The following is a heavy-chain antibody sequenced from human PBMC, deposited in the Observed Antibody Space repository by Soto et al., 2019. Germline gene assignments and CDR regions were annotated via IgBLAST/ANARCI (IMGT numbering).Heavy chain of an antibody. CDR2: VYHTGST. Sequence: QVQLQESGPGLVKPSQTLSLSCTVSGDSMSRGDYYWSWIRLPPGKGLEWIGFVYHTGSTYYSPSLKGRVDISVDTSKNQFSLKLNSVTAADTAVYYCARDPLYDYGDLSHVFDMWGQGTMVTVSS. D-gene: IGHD4-17*01. CDR3: ARDPLYDYGDLSHVFDM. CDR1: GDSMSRGDYY. J-gene: IGHJ3*02. V-gene: IGHV4-30-4*01.